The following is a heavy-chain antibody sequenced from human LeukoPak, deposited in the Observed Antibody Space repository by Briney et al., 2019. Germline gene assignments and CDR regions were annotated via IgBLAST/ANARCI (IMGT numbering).Heavy chain of an antibody. CDR3: ARPGAPDYCSSTSCSSLALYY. CDR2: INHSGST. D-gene: IGHD2-2*01. V-gene: IGHV4-34*01. Sequence: SETLSLTCAVYGGSFSGYYWSWIRQPPGKGLEWIGEINHSGSTNYNPSLKSRVTISVDTSKNQFSLKLSSVTAADTAVYYCARPGAPDYCSSTSCSSLALYYWGQGTLVTVSS. CDR1: GGSFSGYY. J-gene: IGHJ4*02.